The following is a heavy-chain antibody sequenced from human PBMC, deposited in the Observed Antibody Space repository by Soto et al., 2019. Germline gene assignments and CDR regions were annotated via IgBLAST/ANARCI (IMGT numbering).Heavy chain of an antibody. CDR3: AKDGILVAARPGGGFIDY. J-gene: IGHJ4*02. D-gene: IGHD6-6*01. V-gene: IGHV3-30*18. CDR2: ISYDGSNK. CDR1: GFTFSSYG. Sequence: GGSLRLSCAASGFTFSSYGMHWVRQAPGKGLEWVAVISYDGSNKYYADSVKGRFTISRDNSKNTLYLQMNSLRAEDTAEYYCAKDGILVAARPGGGFIDYWGQGTLVTVSS.